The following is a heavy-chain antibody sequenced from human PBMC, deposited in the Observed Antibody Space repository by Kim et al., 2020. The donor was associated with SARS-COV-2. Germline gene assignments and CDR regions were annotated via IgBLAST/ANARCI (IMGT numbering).Heavy chain of an antibody. J-gene: IGHJ4*01. CDR1: GFTFSNYA. Sequence: GGSLRLSCAASGFTFSNYAMSWVRQAPGKGLEWVSVISGSGGSTYYADSVKGRFTISRDNSKNTLYLQMNSLGAEDTAVYYCARPPADCRSDTCYLAYWGHRTPVTRSS. D-gene: IGHD2-15*01. CDR2: ISGSGGST. CDR3: ARPPADCRSDTCYLAY. V-gene: IGHV3-23*01.